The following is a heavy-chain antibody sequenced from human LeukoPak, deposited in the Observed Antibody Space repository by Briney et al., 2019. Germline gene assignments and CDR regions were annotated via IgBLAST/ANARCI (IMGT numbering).Heavy chain of an antibody. V-gene: IGHV4-59*01. CDR2: IYYSGST. J-gene: IGHJ4*02. CDR3: ARGHKYYVEY. Sequence: SSETLSLTCPVYGGSISSYYWSWIRQPPGKGLEWTGYIYYSGSTNYKPALKSRVTILVDTSKNLFSQKLRSGTAADTAVYYCARGHKYYVEYWGRGTLVNVSS. CDR1: GGSISSYY.